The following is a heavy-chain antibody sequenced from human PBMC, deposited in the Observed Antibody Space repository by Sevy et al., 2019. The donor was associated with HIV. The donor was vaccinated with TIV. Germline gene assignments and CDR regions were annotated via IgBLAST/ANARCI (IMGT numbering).Heavy chain of an antibody. CDR2: IRYDGSDK. D-gene: IGHD6-13*01. V-gene: IGHV3-30*02. J-gene: IGHJ4*02. CDR3: AEDLAGPGRRYFDY. CDR1: GFTLSNYG. Sequence: GGSLRLSCAASGFTLSNYGMHWVRQVPGRGLEWVTFIRYDGSDKYYAASVKGRFTISRDDSKNTLYLQMDSLTPEDTAIYYCAEDLAGPGRRYFDYWGQGTLVTVSS.